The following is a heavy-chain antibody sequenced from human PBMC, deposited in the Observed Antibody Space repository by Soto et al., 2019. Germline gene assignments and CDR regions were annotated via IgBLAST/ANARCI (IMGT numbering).Heavy chain of an antibody. V-gene: IGHV4-30-4*01. D-gene: IGHD3-10*01. CDR3: ARGQLRSHFGERGALDY. Sequence: QVQLQESGPGLVKPSQTLSLTCTVSGGSISSGDYYWSWIRQPPGKGLEWIGYIYYSGSTYYNPSLMSRVTISVDTSKNQFSLKLSSVTAADTAVYYCARGQLRSHFGERGALDYWGQGTLVTVSS. J-gene: IGHJ4*02. CDR2: IYYSGST. CDR1: GGSISSGDYY.